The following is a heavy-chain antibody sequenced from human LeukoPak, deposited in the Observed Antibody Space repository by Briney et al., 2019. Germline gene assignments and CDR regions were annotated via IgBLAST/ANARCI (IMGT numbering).Heavy chain of an antibody. Sequence: GGSLRLSCAASGFTFSAYWMHWVRQAPGKGLVWVSRINGDGSSTSYADSVKGRFTISRDNAKNTLYLQMNSLRAEDTAVYYCARDGHGNWNDGGWFDPWGQGTLVTVSS. J-gene: IGHJ5*02. CDR1: GFTFSAYW. CDR3: ARDGHGNWNDGGWFDP. V-gene: IGHV3-74*01. D-gene: IGHD1-1*01. CDR2: INGDGSST.